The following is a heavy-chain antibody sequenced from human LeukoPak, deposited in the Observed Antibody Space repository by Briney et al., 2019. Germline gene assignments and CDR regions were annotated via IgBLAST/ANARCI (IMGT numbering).Heavy chain of an antibody. D-gene: IGHD2-2*01. CDR3: ARAGYCSSTSCYSYYYYMDV. Sequence: GGSLRLSCAASGFTFSSYWMSWVRQAPGKGLEWVANIKQDGSEKYYVDSVKGRFTISSDNAKNSLYLQMNSLRAQDTAVYYCARAGYCSSTSCYSYYYYMDVWGKGTTVTVSS. V-gene: IGHV3-7*01. J-gene: IGHJ6*03. CDR1: GFTFSSYW. CDR2: IKQDGSEK.